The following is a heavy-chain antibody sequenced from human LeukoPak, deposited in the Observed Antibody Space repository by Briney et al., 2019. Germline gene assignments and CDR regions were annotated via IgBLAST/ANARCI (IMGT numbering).Heavy chain of an antibody. CDR3: ATEGPSNPYYDSSGEPHFDY. Sequence: ASVKVSCKVSGYTLTELSMHWVRQAPGKGLEWMGGFDPENSETIYAQKFQGRLTMTEDTSTDTAYMELSSLRSEDTAVYYCATEGPSNPYYDSSGEPHFDYWGQGTLVTVSS. D-gene: IGHD3-22*01. CDR2: FDPENSET. J-gene: IGHJ4*02. CDR1: GYTLTELS. V-gene: IGHV1-24*01.